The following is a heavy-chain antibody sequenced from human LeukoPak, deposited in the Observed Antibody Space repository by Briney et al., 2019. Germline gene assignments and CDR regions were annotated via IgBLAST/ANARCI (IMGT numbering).Heavy chain of an antibody. CDR1: GYTFTSYG. CDR2: ISAYNGNT. J-gene: IGHJ5*02. V-gene: IGHV1-18*01. CDR3: ARRPLSFRLNHYGDYSEPNWFDP. D-gene: IGHD4-17*01. Sequence: ASVKVSCKASGYTFTSYGISWVRQAPGQGLEWMGWISAYNGNTNYAQKLQGRVTMTTDTSTSTAYMELRSLRSDDTAVYYCARRPLSFRLNHYGDYSEPNWFDPWGQGTLVTVSS.